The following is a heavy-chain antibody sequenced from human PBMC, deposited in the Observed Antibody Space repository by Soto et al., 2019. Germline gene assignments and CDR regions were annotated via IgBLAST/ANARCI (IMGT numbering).Heavy chain of an antibody. CDR2: IYYSGST. D-gene: IGHD2-21*02. CDR3: ARGSVTAIGNWFDP. V-gene: IGHV4-59*01. J-gene: IGHJ5*02. Sequence: QVQLQESGPGLVKPSETLSLTCTVSGGSISSYYWSWIRQPPGKGLEWIGYIYYSGSTNYNPSLKSRVTISVDTSKNQFSLKLSSVTPADTAVYYCARGSVTAIGNWFDPWGQGTLVTVSS. CDR1: GGSISSYY.